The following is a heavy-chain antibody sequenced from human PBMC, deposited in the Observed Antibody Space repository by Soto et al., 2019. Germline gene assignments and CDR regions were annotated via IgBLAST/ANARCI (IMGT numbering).Heavy chain of an antibody. CDR1: GGTFSSYA. CDR3: ARGRMTGYLYYYYGMDV. J-gene: IGHJ6*02. V-gene: IGHV1-69*06. D-gene: IGHD3-9*01. CDR2: IIPIFGTA. Sequence: GASVKVSCKASGGTFSSYAISWVRQAPGQGLEWMGGIIPIFGTANYAQKFQGRVTITADKSTSTAYMELSSLRSEDTAVYYCARGRMTGYLYYYYGMDVWGQGTTVTVSS.